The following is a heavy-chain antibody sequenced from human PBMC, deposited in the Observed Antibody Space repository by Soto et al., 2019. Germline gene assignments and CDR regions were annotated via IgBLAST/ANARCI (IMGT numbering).Heavy chain of an antibody. CDR3: ARANWYSEY. CDR2: IYYNGNT. D-gene: IGHD7-27*01. CDR1: GGSISNHY. V-gene: IGHV4-59*11. J-gene: IGHJ4*02. Sequence: SSETLCLTCTVSGGSISNHYWSWIRQPPGKGLEWIGYIYYNGNTNYNPSLKSRVTMSVDTSKNQISLKLSSVTAADTAVYYCARANWYSEYWGQGTLVTVS.